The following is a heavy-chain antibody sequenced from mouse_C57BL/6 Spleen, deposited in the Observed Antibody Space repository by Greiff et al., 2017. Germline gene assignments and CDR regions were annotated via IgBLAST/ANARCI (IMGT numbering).Heavy chain of an antibody. CDR2: IYPGDGDT. Sequence: VQRVESGPELVKPGASVKISCKASGYAFSSSWMNWVKQRPGKGLEWIGRIYPGDGDTNYNGKFKGKATQTADKSSSTAYMQLSSLTSEDSAVYFCARSFMITRNYFDYWGQGTTLTVSS. V-gene: IGHV1-82*01. D-gene: IGHD2-4*01. CDR1: GYAFSSSW. J-gene: IGHJ2*01. CDR3: ARSFMITRNYFDY.